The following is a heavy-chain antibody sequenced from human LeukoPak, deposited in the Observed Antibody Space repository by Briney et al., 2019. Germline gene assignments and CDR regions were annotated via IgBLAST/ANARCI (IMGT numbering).Heavy chain of an antibody. V-gene: IGHV3-64*01. CDR1: GFVFSSHP. J-gene: IGHJ4*02. CDR3: AREEPAGSIDY. D-gene: IGHD1-14*01. CDR2: ISNSGGST. Sequence: PGGSLRLSCAVSGFVFSSHPMHWVRQAPGKGLDCVSAISNSGGSTYYANSVKGRFTISRDNSKNTLYLQMDSLRAEDTALYYCAREEPAGSIDYWGQGILVTVSS.